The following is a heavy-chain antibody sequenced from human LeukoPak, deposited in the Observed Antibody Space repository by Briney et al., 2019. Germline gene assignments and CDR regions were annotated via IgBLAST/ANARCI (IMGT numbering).Heavy chain of an antibody. CDR1: GFAFSSYA. CDR3: AKDFYDNSGSRYDY. D-gene: IGHD3-22*01. V-gene: IGHV3-23*01. CDR2: IDGGGGST. Sequence: GGSLRLSCTASGFAFSSYAMSWVRQAPGVGLEWVSAIDGGGGSTWHADSVKGRFTISRDNSKNTLYMQMNNLRAEHTAVYYCAKDFYDNSGSRYDYWGQGTLVTVSS. J-gene: IGHJ4*02.